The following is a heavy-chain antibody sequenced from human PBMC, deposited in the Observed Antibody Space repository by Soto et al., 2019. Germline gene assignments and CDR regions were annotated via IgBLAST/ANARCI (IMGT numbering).Heavy chain of an antibody. J-gene: IGHJ6*02. Sequence: GGSLRLSCAASGFTFSSYAMSWVRQAPGKGLEWVSAISGSGGSTYYADSVKGRFTISRDQSKNTLYLQMNRLRAEDTAVYYCAKDLGYDLWSGYCYYYYGMDVWGQGTTVTVSS. V-gene: IGHV3-23*01. CDR2: ISGSGGST. CDR3: AKDLGYDLWSGYCYYYYGMDV. D-gene: IGHD3-3*01. CDR1: GFTFSSYA.